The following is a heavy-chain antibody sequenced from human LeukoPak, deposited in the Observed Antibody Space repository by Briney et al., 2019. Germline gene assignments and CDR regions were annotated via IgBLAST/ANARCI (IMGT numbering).Heavy chain of an antibody. CDR1: RFTFNTYA. Sequence: GGSLRLSCGASRFTFNTYAMSWVRQAPGKGLEWVSGISSSGDSTYYADSVKGRFTISRDNSKNILYLQMNSLRAEDTALYYCARARYCSSTSCYLDYWGQGTLVTVSS. J-gene: IGHJ4*02. D-gene: IGHD2-2*01. CDR3: ARARYCSSTSCYLDY. V-gene: IGHV3-23*01. CDR2: ISSSGDST.